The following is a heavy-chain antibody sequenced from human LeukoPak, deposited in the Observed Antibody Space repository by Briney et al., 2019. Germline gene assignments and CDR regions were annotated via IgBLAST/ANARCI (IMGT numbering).Heavy chain of an antibody. V-gene: IGHV1-46*01. D-gene: IGHD2-8*01. CDR3: ARDNGGWAVDF. CDR1: GYTFTGYY. J-gene: IGHJ4*02. CDR2: INPNGGST. Sequence: ASVKVSCKASGYTFTGYYMHWVRQAPGQGLEWMGLINPNGGSTGYAQKFYGRVTVTRDTSTSIVYMELSSLRSEDTAVYYCARDNGGWAVDFWGQGTLVTVSS.